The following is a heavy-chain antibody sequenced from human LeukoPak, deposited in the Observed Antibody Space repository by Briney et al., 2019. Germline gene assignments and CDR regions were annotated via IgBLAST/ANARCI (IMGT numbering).Heavy chain of an antibody. J-gene: IGHJ3*01. Sequence: WGSLRLSCETSGFTFSTYWMSWVRQAPGKGLEWVANIKQNGSEKYYADSVTGRFTISRDNSKNLLYLQMNSLRVEDTAVYYCAKEPRAGHSIVWGQGTMVTVSS. CDR3: AKEPRAGHSIV. CDR1: GFTFSTYW. CDR2: IKQNGSEK. D-gene: IGHD2/OR15-2a*01. V-gene: IGHV3-7*03.